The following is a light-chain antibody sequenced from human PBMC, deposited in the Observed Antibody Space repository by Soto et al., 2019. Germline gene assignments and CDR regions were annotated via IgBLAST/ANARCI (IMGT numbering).Light chain of an antibody. V-gene: IGKV1-5*01. CDR3: QQLFDSPIT. J-gene: IGKJ1*01. CDR2: AAS. Sequence: DILMTQSPSTLSGSVGDRVTITCRASQTISSWLAWYQQKPGKAPKLLIYAASSLDSGVPSRFSATVSGTEFSLTITSLQPEDFATYYCQQLFDSPITFGQGTKVDI. CDR1: QTISSW.